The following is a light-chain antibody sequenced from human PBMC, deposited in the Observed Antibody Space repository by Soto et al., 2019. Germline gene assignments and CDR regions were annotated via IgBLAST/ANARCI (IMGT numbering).Light chain of an antibody. V-gene: IGLV3-21*02. CDR3: QVWDSSSDHVV. CDR1: NIGSKG. Sequence: SYELTQPPSVSVAPGQTARIPCGGNNIGSKGVHWYQQSPGLAPVLVVYDDRDRPSGIPERFSGSNSGNTATLTISRVEAGDEADYYGQVWDSSSDHVVFGGGTNLTVL. J-gene: IGLJ2*01. CDR2: DDR.